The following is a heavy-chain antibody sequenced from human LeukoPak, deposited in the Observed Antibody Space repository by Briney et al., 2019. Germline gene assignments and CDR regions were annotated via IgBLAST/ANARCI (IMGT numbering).Heavy chain of an antibody. J-gene: IGHJ4*02. CDR2: VYSSGST. Sequence: SETLXLTCTVSGGSISSGGYYWSWIRQPPGKRLEWIGYVYSSGSTNYNPSLKSRVTISVDTSKIHFSLKLSSVTAADTAVYYCARHETAAGPYYFDYWGQGTLVTVSS. D-gene: IGHD6-13*01. V-gene: IGHV4-61*03. CDR3: ARHETAAGPYYFDY. CDR1: GGSISSGGYY.